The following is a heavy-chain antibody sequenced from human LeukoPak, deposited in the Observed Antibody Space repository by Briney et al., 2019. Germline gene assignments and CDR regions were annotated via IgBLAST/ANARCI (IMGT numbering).Heavy chain of an antibody. V-gene: IGHV3-48*03. D-gene: IGHD6-6*01. CDR3: ASRINLIAARPTSLSDY. CDR1: GFTFSSYE. CDR2: ISGSGSTI. Sequence: GSLRLSCAASGFTFSSYEMNWVRQAPGKGLEWVSYISGSGSTIYYADSVKGRFTISRDNAKNSLYLQMNSLRAEDTAVYYCASRINLIAARPTSLSDYWGQGTLVTVSS. J-gene: IGHJ4*02.